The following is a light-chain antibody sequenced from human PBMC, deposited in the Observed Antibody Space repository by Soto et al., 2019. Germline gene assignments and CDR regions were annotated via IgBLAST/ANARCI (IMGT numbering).Light chain of an antibody. CDR3: QQYYGTPLT. Sequence: DIVMTQSPDSLAVSLGERATINCESSQSVLYSPNNKNYLAWYQQKPGQPPKLLIYWASTRESGVPDRFSGSGSGTDFTLTISNLQAEDVAVYYCQQYYGTPLTFGGGTKVEIK. CDR1: QSVLYSPNNKNY. V-gene: IGKV4-1*01. J-gene: IGKJ4*01. CDR2: WAS.